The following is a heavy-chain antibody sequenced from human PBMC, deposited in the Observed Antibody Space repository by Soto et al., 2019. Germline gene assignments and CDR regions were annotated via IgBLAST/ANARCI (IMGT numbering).Heavy chain of an antibody. D-gene: IGHD3-22*01. V-gene: IGHV1-46*01. CDR2: INPSGGRT. CDR3: AGLSHYDSSGYYDS. Sequence: GASVKVSCKASGNSFTTYYMHWVRQAPGQGLEWMGIINPSGGRTTYAQKFQGRVTMTRDTSTSTFHMELSSLTSEDTAVYYCAGLSHYDSSGYYDSWGQGTLVTVSS. CDR1: GNSFTTYY. J-gene: IGHJ4*02.